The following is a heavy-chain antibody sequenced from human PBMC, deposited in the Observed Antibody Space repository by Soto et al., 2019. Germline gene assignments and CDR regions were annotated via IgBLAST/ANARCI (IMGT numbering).Heavy chain of an antibody. Sequence: EVQLVESGGGLIQPGGSLRLSCAASGFTVSSNYMSWVRQAPGKGLEWVSVIYSGGSTYYADSVKGRFTISRDNSKNTLYLQKNSLRAEDTAVYYCASSVLYYYGMDVWGQGTTVTVSS. D-gene: IGHD3-10*01. V-gene: IGHV3-53*01. CDR1: GFTVSSNY. J-gene: IGHJ6*02. CDR3: ASSVLYYYGMDV. CDR2: IYSGGST.